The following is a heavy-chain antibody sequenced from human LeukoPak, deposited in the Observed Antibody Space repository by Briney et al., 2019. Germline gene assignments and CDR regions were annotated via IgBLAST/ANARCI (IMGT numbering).Heavy chain of an antibody. D-gene: IGHD1-14*01. V-gene: IGHV3-74*01. CDR3: VKAGIGGTYGKFDY. CDR2: INGDGSTT. CDR1: AFTFSSYW. J-gene: IGHJ4*02. Sequence: GGSLRLSCAASAFTFSSYWMHWVRQVPGKGLVWVSRINGDGSTTTYADSVKGRFTISRDNAKSMLYLQMNTLRAEDTAVYYCVKAGIGGTYGKFDYWGQGTLVTVSS.